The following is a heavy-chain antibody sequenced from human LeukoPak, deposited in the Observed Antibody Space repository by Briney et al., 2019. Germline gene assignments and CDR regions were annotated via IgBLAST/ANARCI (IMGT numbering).Heavy chain of an antibody. V-gene: IGHV4-39*07. D-gene: IGHD5-12*01. J-gene: IGHJ4*02. Sequence: SETLSLTCTVSGGSISSSSYYWGWIRQPPGKGLEWIGSIYYSGSTYYNPSLKSRVTISVDTSKNQFSLKLNSVTAADTAVYFCAGGRSSGYGFNFDYWGQGTLVTVSS. CDR1: GGSISSSSYY. CDR2: IYYSGST. CDR3: AGGRSSGYGFNFDY.